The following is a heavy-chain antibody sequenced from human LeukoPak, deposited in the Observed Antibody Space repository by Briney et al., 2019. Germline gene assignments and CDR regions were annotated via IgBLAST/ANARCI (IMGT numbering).Heavy chain of an antibody. CDR3: ARGGWSLGP. J-gene: IGHJ5*02. Sequence: ASVKVSCKASGYTFASYGVTWVRQAPGQGPEWMAWISVYSGNTEYAQEFQDRVTLTADTSTSTVYMELRSLRSDDTAVYYCARGGWSLGPWGQGTLVTVSS. V-gene: IGHV1-18*01. D-gene: IGHD2-8*01. CDR1: GYTFASYG. CDR2: ISVYSGNT.